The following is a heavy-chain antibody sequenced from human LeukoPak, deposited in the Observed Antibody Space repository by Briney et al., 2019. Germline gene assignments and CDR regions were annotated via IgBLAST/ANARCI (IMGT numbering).Heavy chain of an antibody. CDR2: TYYRSKWYN. Sequence: SQTLSLTCAISGDSVSSNSAAWNWIRQSPSRGLEWLGRTYYRSKWYNDYAVPVKSRITINPDTSKNQFSLQLNSVTPEDTAVYYCARAIRSSWYQPFDYWGQGTLVTVSS. J-gene: IGHJ4*02. D-gene: IGHD6-13*01. V-gene: IGHV6-1*01. CDR3: ARAIRSSWYQPFDY. CDR1: GDSVSSNSAA.